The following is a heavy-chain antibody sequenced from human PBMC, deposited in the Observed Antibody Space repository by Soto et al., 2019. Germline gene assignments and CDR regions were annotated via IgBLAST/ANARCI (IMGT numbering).Heavy chain of an antibody. V-gene: IGHV4-39*01. CDR3: ARQRTSPLIIAAANTGMEV. Sequence: EILPLTWTDAGGCISSSSYDWGWIRQPPGKGREWIGSIYYSGSTYYNPYLKSRVTISVDTSKNQFSLKLSSVTAADTAVYYCARQRTSPLIIAAANTGMEVWGRGTTVTVSS. D-gene: IGHD6-13*01. J-gene: IGHJ6*02. CDR1: GGCISSSSYD. CDR2: IYYSGST.